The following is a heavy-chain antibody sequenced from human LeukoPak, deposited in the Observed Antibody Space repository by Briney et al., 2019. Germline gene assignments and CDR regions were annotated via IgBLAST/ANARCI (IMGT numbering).Heavy chain of an antibody. D-gene: IGHD4/OR15-4a*01. CDR1: GFTFTTST. Sequence: GGSLRLSCAASGFTFTTSTMNWVRQAPGKGLEWVSSISSSSDYIYYADSVKGRFTISRDNAKNLLYLQMDGLRAEDTAVYYCVRIPNSANFPNWFDPWGRGTLVTVSS. CDR2: ISSSSDYI. CDR3: VRIPNSANFPNWFDP. J-gene: IGHJ5*02. V-gene: IGHV3-21*01.